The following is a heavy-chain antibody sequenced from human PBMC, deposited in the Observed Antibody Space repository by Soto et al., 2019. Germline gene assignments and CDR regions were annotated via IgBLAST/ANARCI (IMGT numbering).Heavy chain of an antibody. CDR3: ARGSSIAGLYYGMDV. Sequence: QVQLQESGPGLVKPSQTLSLTCTVSGGSISSRGYYWTWIRQHPGKGLEWIGYNYYSGITYYNPSLKSRVTISLDTSKNQFSLKLSSVTAADTAVYYCARGSSIAGLYYGMDVWGQGTTVTVSS. V-gene: IGHV4-31*03. D-gene: IGHD6-6*01. CDR2: NYYSGIT. CDR1: GGSISSRGYY. J-gene: IGHJ6*02.